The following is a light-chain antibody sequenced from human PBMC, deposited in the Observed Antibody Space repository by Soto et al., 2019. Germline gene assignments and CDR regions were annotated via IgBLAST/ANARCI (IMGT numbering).Light chain of an antibody. Sequence: EIVLTQSPATLSLSPGERPALSCRASQSVSSYFAWYHQKPGQAPRLLIYDASKRAPGIPARFSGSGSGTDFTLTISSLEPDDFAVYYCQQRSKWPSTFGGGTKVEMK. J-gene: IGKJ4*01. CDR3: QQRSKWPST. CDR1: QSVSSY. CDR2: DAS. V-gene: IGKV3-11*01.